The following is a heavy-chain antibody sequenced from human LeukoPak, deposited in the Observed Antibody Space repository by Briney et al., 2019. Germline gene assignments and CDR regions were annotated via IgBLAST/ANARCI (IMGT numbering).Heavy chain of an antibody. V-gene: IGHV3-15*01. CDR3: AKDGAWLRFDD. J-gene: IGHJ4*02. CDR1: GFTFSNAW. D-gene: IGHD5-12*01. Sequence: GGSLRLSCAASGFTFSNAWMSWVRQAPGKGLEWVGRIKSKTDGGTTDYTAPVKGRFTISRDDSKNTLYLQMNSLKTEDTAVYYCAKDGAWLRFDDWGQGILVTVSS. CDR2: IKSKTDGGTT.